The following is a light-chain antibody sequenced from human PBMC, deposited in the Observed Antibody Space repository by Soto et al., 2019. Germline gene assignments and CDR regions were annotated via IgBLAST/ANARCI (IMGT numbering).Light chain of an antibody. J-gene: IGKJ4*01. V-gene: IGKV3-20*01. CDR1: QSVSSSY. Sequence: EIVLTQSPSPLSLSPGERATLSCRASQSVSSSYLALYQLKPGRSPRLLIDGTSSRATGIPDRFSGSGSGTDFTLTISRLEPEDFAVYYCQQYGRSPRTFGGGTKVDI. CDR3: QQYGRSPRT. CDR2: GTS.